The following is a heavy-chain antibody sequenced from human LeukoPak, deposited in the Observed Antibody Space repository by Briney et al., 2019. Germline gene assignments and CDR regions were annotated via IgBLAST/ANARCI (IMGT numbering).Heavy chain of an antibody. J-gene: IGHJ4*02. V-gene: IGHV3-7*02. CDR3: ASVRGDYYFDF. Sequence: TGGSLRLSCAASGFIFSSYWMIWVRQAPGKGLEWVANIKQGGSEKSYVDSVKGRFTISRDNAKNSLYLQANSLRAEDTAVYYCASVRGDYYFDFWGQGTLVSVSS. CDR1: GFIFSSYW. D-gene: IGHD2-21*02. CDR2: IKQGGSEK.